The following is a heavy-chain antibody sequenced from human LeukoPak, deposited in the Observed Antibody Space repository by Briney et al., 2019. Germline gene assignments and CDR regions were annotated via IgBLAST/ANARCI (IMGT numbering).Heavy chain of an antibody. Sequence: ASVKVSCKTSGYSFTSYNLHWVRQAPGQRLEWMGIINPSDGSTTNSQKFQGRVTMTRDTSTSTVYMELSGLRSEDTALYYCARIRDGYNDAYDIWGQGTMVTVSS. V-gene: IGHV1-46*01. J-gene: IGHJ3*02. CDR1: GYSFTSYN. CDR2: INPSDGST. CDR3: ARIRDGYNDAYDI. D-gene: IGHD5-24*01.